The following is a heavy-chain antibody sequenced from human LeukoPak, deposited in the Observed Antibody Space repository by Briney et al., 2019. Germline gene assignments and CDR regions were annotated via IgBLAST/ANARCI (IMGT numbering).Heavy chain of an antibody. CDR3: AFLPTHCSGGSCVTPFDY. V-gene: IGHV3-11*01. Sequence: GGSLRLSCAASGFTFSDYYMSWIRQAPGKGLEWVSYISSSGSTIYYADSVKGRFTISRDNAKNSLYLQMNSLRAEDTAVYYCAFLPTHCSGGSCVTPFDYWGRGTLVTVSS. D-gene: IGHD2-15*01. J-gene: IGHJ4*02. CDR2: ISSSGSTI. CDR1: GFTFSDYY.